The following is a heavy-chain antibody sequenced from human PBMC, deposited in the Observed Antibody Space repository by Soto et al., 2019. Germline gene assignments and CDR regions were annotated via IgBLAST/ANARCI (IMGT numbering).Heavy chain of an antibody. D-gene: IGHD6-13*01. J-gene: IGHJ6*02. CDR2: TWYDESNK. CDR3: VREDGVAAAGPYYYYAMDV. Sequence: QVQLVESGGGVVRPGRSLRLSCAASGFAFNRFGVHWVRQAPGKGLEWVAGTWYDESNKFYADSVKGRFSISRDNSKNTLYVQMNSLRAEDTAVYYCVREDGVAAAGPYYYYAMDVWGQGTTVIVSS. V-gene: IGHV3-33*01. CDR1: GFAFNRFG.